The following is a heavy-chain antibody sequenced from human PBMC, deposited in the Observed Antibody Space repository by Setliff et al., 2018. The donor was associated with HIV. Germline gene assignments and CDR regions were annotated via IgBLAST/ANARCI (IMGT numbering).Heavy chain of an antibody. CDR2: INPSDGSA. V-gene: IGHV1-46*01. J-gene: IGHJ3*02. D-gene: IGHD6-25*01. Sequence: ASVKVSCKASGYTFTSCFLHWVRQAPGQGLEYMGIINPSDGSADYVEKFQDRVTITRDTSTSTVYMEMSSLRSEDTAIYYCVTQRGSGSDPFDIWGPGTMVTVSS. CDR3: VTQRGSGSDPFDI. CDR1: GYTFTSCF.